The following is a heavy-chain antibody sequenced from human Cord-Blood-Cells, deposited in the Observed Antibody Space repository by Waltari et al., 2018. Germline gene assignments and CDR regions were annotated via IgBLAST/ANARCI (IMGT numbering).Heavy chain of an antibody. CDR1: GGSFSGYY. J-gene: IGHJ3*02. CDR3: ARSPVVTPGAFDI. CDR2: INHSGST. V-gene: IGHV4-34*01. D-gene: IGHD2-21*02. Sequence: QVQLQQWGAGLLKPSETLSLTGAVYGGSFSGYYWSWIRQPPGKGLEWIGEINHSGSTNYNPSLKSRVTISVDTSKNQFSLKLSSVTAADTAVYYCARSPVVTPGAFDIWGQGTMVTVSS.